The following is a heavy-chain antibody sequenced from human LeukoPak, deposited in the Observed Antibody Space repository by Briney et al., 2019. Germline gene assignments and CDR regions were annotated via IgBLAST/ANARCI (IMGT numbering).Heavy chain of an antibody. CDR1: GYTLSELS. CDR2: FDREDGET. J-gene: IGHJ4*02. D-gene: IGHD3-16*02. Sequence: ASVKVSCQVSGYTLSELSIHWVRQAPGKGLAWMGGFDREDGETFFAQKFQGRVTMTEDTPTDTAYMELSSLRSDDTAVYYCATGIGDYVWGSYRTYFFDCWGQGTLVTVSS. CDR3: ATGIGDYVWGSYRTYFFDC. V-gene: IGHV1-24*01.